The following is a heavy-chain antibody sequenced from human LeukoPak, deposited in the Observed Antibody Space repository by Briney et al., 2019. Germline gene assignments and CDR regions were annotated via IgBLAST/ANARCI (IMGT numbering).Heavy chain of an antibody. Sequence: PSETLSLTCTVSGGSISSYYWSWIRQPAGKGLEWIGRIYTSGSTNYNPSLKSRVTMSVDTSTNQFSLKLSSVTAADTAVYYCARDSYIAVAGTNYYYGMDVWGQGTTVTVSS. V-gene: IGHV4-4*07. D-gene: IGHD6-19*01. CDR1: GGSISSYY. J-gene: IGHJ6*02. CDR3: ARDSYIAVAGTNYYYGMDV. CDR2: IYTSGST.